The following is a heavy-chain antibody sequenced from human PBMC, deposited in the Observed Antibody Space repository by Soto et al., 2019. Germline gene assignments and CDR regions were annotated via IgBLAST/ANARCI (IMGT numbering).Heavy chain of an antibody. J-gene: IGHJ5*02. CDR1: GGSMSSYY. D-gene: IGHD3-3*01. CDR2: VYSGGGT. Sequence: SETLSLTCTVSGGSMSSYYWTWIRQPAGKGLEWIGRVYSGGGTHYNPSLKSRVTISLDTSKNQFSLRLLSVTDADTAVYYCARGQRFSDWFDPWGQGTLVTVS. V-gene: IGHV4-4*07. CDR3: ARGQRFSDWFDP.